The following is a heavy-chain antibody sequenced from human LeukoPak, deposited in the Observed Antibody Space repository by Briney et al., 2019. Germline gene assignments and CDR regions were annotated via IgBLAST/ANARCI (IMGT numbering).Heavy chain of an antibody. D-gene: IGHD1-26*01. V-gene: IGHV1-24*01. CDR1: GYTLTELS. CDR2: FDPEDGET. Sequence: ASVKVSCKVSGYTLTELSMHWVRQAPGKGLEWMGGFDPEDGETIYAQKFQGRVTMTEDTSTDTAYMELSSLRSEDTAVYYCATMGLGVRATSGRDYWGQGTLSPSPQ. CDR3: ATMGLGVRATSGRDY. J-gene: IGHJ4*02.